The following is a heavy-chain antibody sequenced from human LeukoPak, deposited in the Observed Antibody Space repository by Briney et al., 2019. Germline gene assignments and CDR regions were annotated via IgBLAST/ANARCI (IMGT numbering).Heavy chain of an antibody. J-gene: IGHJ4*02. CDR2: MNPNSGNT. CDR3: ARYSSSSLGN. CDR1: GYTFTSYD. V-gene: IGHV1-8*03. D-gene: IGHD6-6*01. Sequence: ASVKVSCKASGYTFTSYDVNWVRQATGQGLEWMGRMNPNSGNTGYAQNFQGRLTITRNTSISTAYMELSSLRSEDTAVYYCARYSSSSLGNWGQGTLVTVPS.